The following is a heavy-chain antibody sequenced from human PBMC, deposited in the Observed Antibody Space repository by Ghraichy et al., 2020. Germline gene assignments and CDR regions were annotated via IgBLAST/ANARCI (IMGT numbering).Heavy chain of an antibody. CDR2: IIPILGIA. CDR3: ASEGGGYCSGGSCNSDY. Sequence: SVKVSCKASGGTFSSYTISWVRQAPGQGLEWMGRIIPILGIANYAQKFQGRVTITADKSTSTAYMELSSLRSEDTAVYYCASEGGGYCSGGSCNSDYWGQGTLVTVSP. J-gene: IGHJ4*02. V-gene: IGHV1-69*02. CDR1: GGTFSSYT. D-gene: IGHD2-15*01.